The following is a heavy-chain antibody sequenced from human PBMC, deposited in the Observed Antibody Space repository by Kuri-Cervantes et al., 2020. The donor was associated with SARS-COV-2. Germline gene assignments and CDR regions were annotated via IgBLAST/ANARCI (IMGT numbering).Heavy chain of an antibody. CDR3: AKAAFTGYTGYRID. CDR1: GFTFSGYS. CDR2: IDSSSYYI. Sequence: GGSLRLSCAASGFTFSGYSMNWVRQAPGKGLEWVASIDSSSYYIYHADSVKGRLTISRDNAKTSVYLQMNSLKVEDTAVYYCAKAAFTGYTGYRIDWGQGTLVTVSS. D-gene: IGHD3-16*02. V-gene: IGHV3-21*01. J-gene: IGHJ4*02.